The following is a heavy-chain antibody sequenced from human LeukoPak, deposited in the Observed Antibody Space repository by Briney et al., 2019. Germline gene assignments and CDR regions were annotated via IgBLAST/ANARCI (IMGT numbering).Heavy chain of an antibody. CDR3: ARDGWGRLVATSFLFDY. Sequence: ASVKVSCKASGYTFTGYYMHWVRQAPGQGLEWMGWINPNSGGTNYAQKFQGRVTMTRDTSISTAYMELSRLRSDDTAVYYCARDGWGRLVATSFLFDYWGQGTLVTVSS. CDR1: GYTFTGYY. J-gene: IGHJ4*02. CDR2: INPNSGGT. D-gene: IGHD5-12*01. V-gene: IGHV1-2*02.